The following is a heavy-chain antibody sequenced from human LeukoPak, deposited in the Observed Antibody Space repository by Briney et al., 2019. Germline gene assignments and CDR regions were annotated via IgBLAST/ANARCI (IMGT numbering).Heavy chain of an antibody. CDR3: ARERGRSYGSVPYYYYYMDV. Sequence: SETLSLTCTVSGGSISSGGYYWSWIRQPAGKGLEWIGRIYTSGNTNYNPSLKSRATISVDTSKNQFSLELSSVTAADTAVYYCARERGRSYGSVPYYYYYMDVWGKGTTVTVSS. D-gene: IGHD5-18*01. J-gene: IGHJ6*03. CDR2: IYTSGNT. V-gene: IGHV4-61*02. CDR1: GGSISSGGYY.